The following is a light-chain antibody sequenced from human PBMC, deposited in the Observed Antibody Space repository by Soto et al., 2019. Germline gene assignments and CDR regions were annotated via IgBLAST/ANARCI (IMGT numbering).Light chain of an antibody. CDR1: SSDVGGYNY. Sequence: QSALTQPASVSGSPGQSITISCTGTSSDVGGYNYVSWYQQHPGKAPKLMIYEVSNRPSGVSNRFSGSKSGNTASLTISGLQPEDEADYYCCSYAGSSLVFGGGTKLTVL. V-gene: IGLV2-14*01. J-gene: IGLJ2*01. CDR3: CSYAGSSLV. CDR2: EVS.